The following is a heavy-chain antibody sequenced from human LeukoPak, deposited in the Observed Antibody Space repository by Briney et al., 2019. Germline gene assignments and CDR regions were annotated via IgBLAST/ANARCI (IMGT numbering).Heavy chain of an antibody. CDR3: ARGRYMYYYGSGTHRDDAFDI. J-gene: IGHJ3*02. Sequence: SETLSLTCAVYGGSFSGYYWSWIRQPPGKGLEWIGEINHSGSTNYNPSLKSRVTISVDTSKNQFSLKLSSVTAADTAVYYCARGRYMYYYGSGTHRDDAFDIWGQGKMVTVSS. CDR2: INHSGST. CDR1: GGSFSGYY. D-gene: IGHD3-10*01. V-gene: IGHV4-34*01.